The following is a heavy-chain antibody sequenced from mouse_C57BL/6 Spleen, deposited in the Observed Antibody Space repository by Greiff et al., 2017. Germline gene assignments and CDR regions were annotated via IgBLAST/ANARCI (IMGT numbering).Heavy chain of an antibody. CDR3: ASYYGSRDYAMDY. D-gene: IGHD1-1*01. J-gene: IGHJ4*01. CDR1: GYTFTSYT. CDR2: INPSSGYT. V-gene: IGHV1-4*01. Sequence: QVQLKQSGAELARPGASVKMSCKASGYTFTSYTMHWVKQRPGQGLEWIGYINPSSGYTKYNQKFKDKATLTADKSSSTAYMQLSSLTSEDSAVYYCASYYGSRDYAMDYWGQGTSVTVSS.